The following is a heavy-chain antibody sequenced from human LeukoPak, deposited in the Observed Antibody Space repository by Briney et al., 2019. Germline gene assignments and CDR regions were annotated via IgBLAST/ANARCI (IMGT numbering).Heavy chain of an antibody. CDR2: IGTGDDT. CDR1: GFTFSTYD. J-gene: IGHJ4*02. CDR3: AKDPIFGVVIPDY. D-gene: IGHD3-3*01. Sequence: QSGGSLRLSCAASGFTFSTYDMHWVRQVTGKGLEWVSAIGTGDDTYYLGSVKGRFTISRDNSKNTLYLQMNSLRAEDTAVYYCAKDPIFGVVIPDYWGQGTLVTVSS. V-gene: IGHV3-13*01.